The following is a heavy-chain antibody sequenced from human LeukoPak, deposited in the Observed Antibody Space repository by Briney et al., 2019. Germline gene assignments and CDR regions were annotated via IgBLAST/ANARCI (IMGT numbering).Heavy chain of an antibody. Sequence: ASVKVSCKASGYTFTTYGISWVRQAPGQGLEWMGWISTYNGDTNYAQKFQGRVTMTADTSTSTTYMELRSLRSDDTAVYYCASGSSSWPYYFDYWDQGTLVTVSS. CDR3: ASGSSSWPYYFDY. J-gene: IGHJ4*02. CDR1: GYTFTTYG. V-gene: IGHV1-18*01. CDR2: ISTYNGDT. D-gene: IGHD6-13*01.